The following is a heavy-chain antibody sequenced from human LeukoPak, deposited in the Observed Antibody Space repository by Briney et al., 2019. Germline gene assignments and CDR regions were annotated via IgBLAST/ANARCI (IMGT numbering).Heavy chain of an antibody. D-gene: IGHD3-22*01. CDR1: GYTFTSYD. CDR2: MNPNSGNT. V-gene: IGHV1-8*01. CDR3: ARDEDYYDSSDGDY. Sequence: ASVKVSCKASGYTFTSYDINWVRQATGQGLEWMGWMNPNSGNTGYAQKFQGRVTMTRNTSISTAYMELSSLRSDDMAVYYCARDEDYYDSSDGDYWGQGTLVTVSS. J-gene: IGHJ4*02.